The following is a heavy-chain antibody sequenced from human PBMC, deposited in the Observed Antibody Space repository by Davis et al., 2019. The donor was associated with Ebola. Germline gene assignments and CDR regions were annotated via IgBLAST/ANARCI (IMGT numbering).Heavy chain of an antibody. CDR2: INAGNGNT. Sequence: ASVKVSCKASGYTFSDYVIHWVRQAPGQRLEWMGWINAGNGNTNYAQKLQGRVTMTTDTSTSTAYMELRSLRSDDTAVYYCARDGVAHDYGDRNWFDPWGQGTLVTVSS. J-gene: IGHJ5*02. CDR1: GYTFSDYV. V-gene: IGHV1-3*01. CDR3: ARDGVAHDYGDRNWFDP. D-gene: IGHD4-17*01.